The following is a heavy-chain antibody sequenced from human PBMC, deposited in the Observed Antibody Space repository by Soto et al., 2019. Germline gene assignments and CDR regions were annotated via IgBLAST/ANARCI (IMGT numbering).Heavy chain of an antibody. V-gene: IGHV4-31*03. Sequence: SETLSLTCTVSGGSISSGGYYWSWIRQHPGKGLEWIGYIYYSGSTYYNPSLKSRVTISVDTSKNQFSLRLGSVTAADTAIYYCARYVLRGLIGAFDFWGQGTLVTVSS. CDR3: ARYVLRGLIGAFDF. D-gene: IGHD3-10*01. CDR2: IYYSGST. J-gene: IGHJ4*02. CDR1: GGSISSGGYY.